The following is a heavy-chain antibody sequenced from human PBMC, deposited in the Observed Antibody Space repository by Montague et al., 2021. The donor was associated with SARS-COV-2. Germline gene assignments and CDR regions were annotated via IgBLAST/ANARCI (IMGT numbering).Heavy chain of an antibody. CDR2: IYYSGST. CDR1: GGSISSYY. J-gene: IGHJ6*02. V-gene: IGHV4-59*01. Sequence: SETLSLTCTVSGGSISSYYWSWIRQPPGKGLEWTGYIYYSGSTNYDPSLKSRVTISVDTSKNQFSLKLSSVTAADTAVYYCASLRGATDYYYYYGMDVWGQGTTVTVSS. CDR3: ASLRGATDYYYYYGMDV. D-gene: IGHD1-26*01.